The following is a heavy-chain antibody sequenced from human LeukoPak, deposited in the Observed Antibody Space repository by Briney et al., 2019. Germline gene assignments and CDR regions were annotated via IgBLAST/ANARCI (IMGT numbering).Heavy chain of an antibody. D-gene: IGHD2-8*01. CDR3: ARQAHCTSDLCYPFDY. CDR2: IHYSGST. CDR1: GGSISGYY. V-gene: IGHV4-59*08. J-gene: IGHJ4*02. Sequence: SETLSLTCTVSGGSISGYYWSWIRQPPGKGLEWIGYIHYSGSTYYNPSLKSRVTISADTTKNQFSLKLSSVTAADTAVYYCARQAHCTSDLCYPFDYWGQGTLVTVSS.